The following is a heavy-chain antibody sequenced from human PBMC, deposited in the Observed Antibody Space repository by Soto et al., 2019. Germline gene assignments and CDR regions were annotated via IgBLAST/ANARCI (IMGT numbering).Heavy chain of an antibody. D-gene: IGHD3-3*01. J-gene: IGHJ5*02. CDR1: GCTFSSYA. Sequence: GGSLRLSCAASGCTFSSYAMSWVRQAPGKGLEWVSAISGSGGSTYYADSVKGRFTISRDNSKNTLYLQMNSLRAEDTAVYYCAKDGPYYDFWSGYFAPWGQGTLVTVSS. CDR3: AKDGPYYDFWSGYFAP. CDR2: ISGSGGST. V-gene: IGHV3-23*01.